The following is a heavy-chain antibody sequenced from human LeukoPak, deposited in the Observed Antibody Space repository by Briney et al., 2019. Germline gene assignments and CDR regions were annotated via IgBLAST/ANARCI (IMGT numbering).Heavy chain of an antibody. J-gene: IGHJ3*02. V-gene: IGHV3-33*01. Sequence: GGSLRLSCAASGFTFSSYGMHWVRQAPGKGLEWVAVIWYDGSNKYYADSVKGRFTISRDNSKNTLYLQMNSLRAEDTAVYYCAGDLSSSGAFDIWGQGTMVTVSS. D-gene: IGHD6-19*01. CDR1: GFTFSSYG. CDR2: IWYDGSNK. CDR3: AGDLSSSGAFDI.